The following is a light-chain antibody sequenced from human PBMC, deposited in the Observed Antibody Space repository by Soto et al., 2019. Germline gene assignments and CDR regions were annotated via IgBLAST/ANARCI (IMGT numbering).Light chain of an antibody. J-gene: IGKJ1*01. Sequence: EIVLTQSPATLSLSPGERAALSCRASQSVSTSLAWYQHKPGQAPRVIIYDASKRAPGIPARFSGSGSGTDFTLTISSLEPEDFAVYYCQVRDGWPTFVQGTKVEIK. CDR3: QVRDGWPT. V-gene: IGKV3-11*01. CDR2: DAS. CDR1: QSVSTS.